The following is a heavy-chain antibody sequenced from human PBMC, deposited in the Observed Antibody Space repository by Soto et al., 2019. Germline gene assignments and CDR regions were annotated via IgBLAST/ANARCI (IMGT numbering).Heavy chain of an antibody. J-gene: IGHJ4*02. Sequence: PSESLVLTCTVCGLSVTIDGDWGWIRQAPGKGLEWIGYAYYRGGTRYNPSLKSRLTISVDTTKNQFSLSLSSVTPTDTAVYYCARDLGQGNPPAHTYSDFWGQGSLVTVSS. CDR3: ARDLGQGNPPAHTYSDF. CDR1: GLSVTIDGD. V-gene: IGHV4-61*08. D-gene: IGHD3-16*01. CDR2: AYYRGGT.